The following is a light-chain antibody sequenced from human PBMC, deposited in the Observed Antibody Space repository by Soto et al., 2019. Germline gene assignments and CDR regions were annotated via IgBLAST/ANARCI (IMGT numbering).Light chain of an antibody. CDR2: LEGSGSY. Sequence: QAVVTQSSSASASLGSSVKLTFTLSSGHSSYIIAWHQQQPGKAPRYLMKLEGSGSYNKGSGVPDRFSGSSSGADRYLTISNLQSEDEVDYYCETWDSNTRVFGGGTKLTVL. V-gene: IGLV4-60*03. CDR3: ETWDSNTRV. CDR1: SGHSSYI. J-gene: IGLJ2*01.